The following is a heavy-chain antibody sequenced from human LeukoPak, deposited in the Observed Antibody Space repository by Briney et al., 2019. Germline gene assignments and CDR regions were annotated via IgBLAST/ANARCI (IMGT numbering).Heavy chain of an antibody. J-gene: IGHJ3*02. CDR3: ARDEDPYAFDI. CDR2: INPYSGGT. CDR1: GYTLTGYY. D-gene: IGHD2-15*01. Sequence: ASVKVSCKASGYTLTGYYMHWVRQAPGQGLEWMGWINPYSGGTNYAQKFQGRVTMTRDTSISTAYMELSRLRSDDTAMYYCARDEDPYAFDIWSQGTMVTVSS. V-gene: IGHV1-2*02.